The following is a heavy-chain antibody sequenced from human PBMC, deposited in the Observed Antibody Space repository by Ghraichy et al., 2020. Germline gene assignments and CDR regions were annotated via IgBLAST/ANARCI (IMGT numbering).Heavy chain of an antibody. J-gene: IGHJ5*02. CDR1: GYNFNNYD. Sequence: ASVKVSCKASGYNFNNYDINWVRQATGQGLEWMGWVSPYSGKTGYAQKFQGRVTMTWNTSISTAHLDLRGLRSADTAVYYCARGRIRIAVLRLTTCGQGTPVTDSS. CDR3: ARGRIRIAVLRLTT. V-gene: IGHV1-8*01. D-gene: IGHD6-19*01. CDR2: VSPYSGKT.